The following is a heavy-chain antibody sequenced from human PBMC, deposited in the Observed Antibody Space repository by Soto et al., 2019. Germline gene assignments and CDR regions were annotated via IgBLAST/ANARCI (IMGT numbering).Heavy chain of an antibody. CDR3: ARRWGEGRVDY. CDR2: IYHSRNT. D-gene: IGHD3-10*01. J-gene: IGHJ4*02. V-gene: IGHV4-4*02. Sequence: QVQLQESGPGLVKPSGTLSLTCAVSGGSINSSNWWRWVRQPSGEGLEWIGEIYHSRNTNYNPSRESLVTMAVSKSSYLVSLKLSSVAAADTAGDYWARRWGEGRVDYWGQGTLVTVSS. CDR1: GGSINSSNW.